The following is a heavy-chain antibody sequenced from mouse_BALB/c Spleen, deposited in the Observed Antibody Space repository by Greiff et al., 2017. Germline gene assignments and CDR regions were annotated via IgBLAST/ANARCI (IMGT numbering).Heavy chain of an antibody. CDR2: IRSKSNNYAT. CDR1: GFTFNTNA. CDR3: VRGGYGNPYYYAMDY. D-gene: IGHD2-10*02. Sequence: EVQLVETGGGLVQPKGSLKLSCAASGFTFNTNAMNWVRQAPGKGLEWVARIRSKSNNYATYYADSVKDRFTISRDDSQSMLYLQMNNLKTEDTAMYYCVRGGYGNPYYYAMDYWGQGTSVTVSS. V-gene: IGHV10S3*01. J-gene: IGHJ4*01.